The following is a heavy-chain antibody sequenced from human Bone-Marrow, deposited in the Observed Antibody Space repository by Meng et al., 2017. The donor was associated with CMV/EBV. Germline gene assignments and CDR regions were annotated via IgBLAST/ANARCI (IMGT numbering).Heavy chain of an antibody. CDR2: ISDSGSNT. J-gene: IGHJ4*02. Sequence: SGFIFSSYDMRWVRQAPGKGLEWVSHISDSGSNTYYADSVKGRFTISRDTSKNTLYLQMNSLRAEDTAVYYCAKGLWDGYNPGFDYWGQGTLVTVSS. V-gene: IGHV3-23*01. CDR3: AKGLWDGYNPGFDY. CDR1: GFIFSSYD. D-gene: IGHD5-24*01.